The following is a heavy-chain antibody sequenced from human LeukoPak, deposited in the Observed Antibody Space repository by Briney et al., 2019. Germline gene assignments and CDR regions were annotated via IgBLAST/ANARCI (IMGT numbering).Heavy chain of an antibody. CDR2: INHSGST. V-gene: IGHV4-34*01. CDR3: ARGYGSGSYYNGPIDY. J-gene: IGHJ4*02. CDR1: GGSFSGYY. D-gene: IGHD3-10*01. Sequence: SETLSLTCAVYGGSFSGYYWSWIRQPPGKGLEWIGEINHSGSTNYNPSLKSRVTISVDTSKNQFSLKLSSVTAADTAVYYCARGYGSGSYYNGPIDYLGQGTLVTVSS.